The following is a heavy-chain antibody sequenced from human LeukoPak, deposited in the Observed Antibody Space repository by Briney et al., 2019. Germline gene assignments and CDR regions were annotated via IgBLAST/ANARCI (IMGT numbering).Heavy chain of an antibody. CDR1: GGSISSSSYY. J-gene: IGHJ4*02. Sequence: SETLSLTCTVSGGSISSSSYYWGWIRQPPGKGLEWIGSIYYSGSTYYNPSLKSRVTISVDTSKNQFSLKLSSVTAADTAVYYCARVSQWGYSGYDKGTYYFDYWGQGTLVTVSS. V-gene: IGHV4-39*07. D-gene: IGHD5-12*01. CDR2: IYYSGST. CDR3: ARVSQWGYSGYDKGTYYFDY.